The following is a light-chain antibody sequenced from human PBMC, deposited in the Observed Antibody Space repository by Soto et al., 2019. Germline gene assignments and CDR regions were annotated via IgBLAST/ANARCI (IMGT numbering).Light chain of an antibody. J-gene: IGLJ2*01. CDR1: SSNIGSNY. CDR2: DNN. CDR3: GTWDSSLSAVV. V-gene: IGLV1-51*01. Sequence: QSVLTQPPSVSAAPGQKVTISCSGSSSNIGSNYVSCYQQLPGTAPKLLIYDNNKRPSGIPDRFSGSKSGTSATLGITGLQTGDEADYYCGTWDSSLSAVVFGGGTKLTVL.